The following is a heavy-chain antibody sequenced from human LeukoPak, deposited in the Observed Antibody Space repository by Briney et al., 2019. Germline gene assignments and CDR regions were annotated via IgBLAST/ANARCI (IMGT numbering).Heavy chain of an antibody. Sequence: GGSLRLSCAVSGFTFSSYWMHWVRQAPGKGLVWVTRVNSDGSSTTYADSVKGRFTISRDNAKNTLYLQMNSLRAEDTAVYYCGRIKGYSNDYWGQGTLVTVSS. J-gene: IGHJ4*02. CDR3: GRIKGYSNDY. V-gene: IGHV3-74*01. CDR2: VNSDGSST. CDR1: GFTFSSYW. D-gene: IGHD5-18*01.